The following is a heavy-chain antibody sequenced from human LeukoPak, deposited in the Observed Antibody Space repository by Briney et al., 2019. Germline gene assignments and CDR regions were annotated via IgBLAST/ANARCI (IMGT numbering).Heavy chain of an antibody. CDR2: INDLGTAT. CDR3: ARDRRAPYYAFRSGYIDHYYIDV. J-gene: IGHJ6*03. V-gene: IGHV3-74*01. D-gene: IGHD3-3*01. Sequence: GGSLRLSCAGSGWMHLVRQAPGKGLVWVTGINDLGTATYYADSVKGRFTISRDNAKNSLYLQMNSLRAEDTAVYYCARDRRAPYYAFRSGYIDHYYIDVWGKGTTVTVSS. CDR1: GW.